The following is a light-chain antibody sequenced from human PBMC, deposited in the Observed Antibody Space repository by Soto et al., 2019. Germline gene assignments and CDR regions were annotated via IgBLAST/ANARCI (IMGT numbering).Light chain of an antibody. CDR2: GAS. Sequence: EIVVTQSPATLSLSPGDGATLSCRASQSVDINLAWYQQKPGQAPRLLIYGASSRATGIPDRFSGSGSGTDFTLTISRLQPEDFTVYYCQQYGSSLWTFGQGTKVDIK. J-gene: IGKJ1*01. CDR1: QSVDIN. V-gene: IGKV3-20*01. CDR3: QQYGSSLWT.